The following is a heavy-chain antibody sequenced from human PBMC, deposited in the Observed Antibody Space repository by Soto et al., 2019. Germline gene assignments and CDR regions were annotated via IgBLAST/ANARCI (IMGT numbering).Heavy chain of an antibody. CDR3: ARESIEMVGATGGIDY. CDR1: GFTFSSYG. V-gene: IGHV3-33*01. CDR2: IWYDGSSK. D-gene: IGHD1-26*01. J-gene: IGHJ4*02. Sequence: PGGSLRLSCAASGFTFSSYGMHWVRQAPGKGLEWVAVIWYDGSSKYYADSVKGRFTISRDNSKNTLYLQMNSLRAEDTAVYYCARESIEMVGATGGIDYWGQGTLVTVSS.